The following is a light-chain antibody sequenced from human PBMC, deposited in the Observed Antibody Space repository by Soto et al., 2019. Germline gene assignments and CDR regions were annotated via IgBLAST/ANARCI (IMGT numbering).Light chain of an antibody. V-gene: IGKV3-20*01. CDR1: QSVTNDY. CDR3: QQYGASPIT. CDR2: GAS. Sequence: EVVLTQSPGTLSLSPGERATLSCRASQSVTNDYLAWYQHKPGQAPRLLIYGASSGATDIPDRFSGSGSGTDFTLTSSRLEPEDFAVYYGQQYGASPITFGPGTRLEIK. J-gene: IGKJ5*01.